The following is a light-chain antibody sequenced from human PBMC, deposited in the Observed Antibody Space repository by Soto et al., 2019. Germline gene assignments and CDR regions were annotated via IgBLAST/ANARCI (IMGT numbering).Light chain of an antibody. CDR1: QGISSA. CDR2: DAS. J-gene: IGKJ2*01. Sequence: AIQLTQSPSSLSASVGDRVTITCRASQGISSALAWYQQKPGKAPKLLIYDASSLESGVPSRFTGSGSVTDFTLTINSLQPEDFGTYYWQQYNSYPRTVGQGTKLEIK. CDR3: QQYNSYPRT. V-gene: IGKV1-13*02.